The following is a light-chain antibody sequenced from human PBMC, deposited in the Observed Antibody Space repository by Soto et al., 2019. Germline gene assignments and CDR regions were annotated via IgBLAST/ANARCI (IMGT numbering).Light chain of an antibody. Sequence: IQMTQSPSSLSASVGDRVTITCRASQTISSWLAWYQQKPGKAPKLLIYKASTLKSGVPSRFSGSGSGTEFTLTISSLQPDDFATYYCQHYNSYSEEFGQVTKVDIK. CDR3: QHYNSYSEE. V-gene: IGKV1-5*03. J-gene: IGKJ1*01. CDR1: QTISSW. CDR2: KAS.